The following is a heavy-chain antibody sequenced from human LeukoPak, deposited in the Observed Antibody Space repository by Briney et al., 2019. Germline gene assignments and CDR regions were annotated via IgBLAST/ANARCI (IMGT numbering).Heavy chain of an antibody. V-gene: IGHV4-59*08. CDR3: ARRSRNYYSFDY. Sequence: PSETLSLTCTVSGGSISSYYWSWIRQPPGKGLERIGYIYYSGSTNYNPSLKSRVTISVDTSKNQFSLRLSSVTAADTAVYYCARRSRNYYSFDYWGQGTLVTVSS. CDR1: GGSISSYY. D-gene: IGHD3-10*01. CDR2: IYYSGST. J-gene: IGHJ4*02.